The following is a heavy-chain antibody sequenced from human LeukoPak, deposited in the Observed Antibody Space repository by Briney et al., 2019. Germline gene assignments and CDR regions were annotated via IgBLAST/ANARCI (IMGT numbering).Heavy chain of an antibody. Sequence: ASLKVSCKASRYTFTSYYMHWVRQAPGPGLEWMGIISPSGGSTSYAQKFQGRVTMTRDSSTSIVYMELSSLRSEDTAVYYCARAPTAVYSYGCIDYWGQGTLVTVSS. V-gene: IGHV1-46*01. J-gene: IGHJ4*02. CDR1: RYTFTSYY. CDR3: ARAPTAVYSYGCIDY. CDR2: ISPSGGST. D-gene: IGHD5-18*01.